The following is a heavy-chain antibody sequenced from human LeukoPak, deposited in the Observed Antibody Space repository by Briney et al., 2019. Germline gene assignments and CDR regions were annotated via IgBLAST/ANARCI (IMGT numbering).Heavy chain of an antibody. CDR1: GGSISSSSYY. Sequence: PSETLSLTCTVSGGSISSSSYYGGWVRQPRGKGLEWLGCIYYSGSTYYNPSLKSRVTISVDTSKNQFSLKLSSVTAADTGVYYCARHRPGPGDTAMVSFDYWGQGTLVTVSS. CDR2: IYYSGST. CDR3: ARHRPGPGDTAMVSFDY. V-gene: IGHV4-39*01. J-gene: IGHJ4*02. D-gene: IGHD5-18*01.